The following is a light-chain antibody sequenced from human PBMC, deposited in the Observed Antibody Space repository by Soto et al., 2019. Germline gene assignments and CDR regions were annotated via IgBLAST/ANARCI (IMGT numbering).Light chain of an antibody. CDR2: AAS. J-gene: IGKJ5*01. Sequence: DIQMTQSPSSVSASVGDRVTITCRASQGISSWLAWYQKKPGKAPNLLIYAASSLQSGVPSRFSGSESGTDFTPTISSLQPEDCAIYFCQQANSFPITFGQGTRLEIK. V-gene: IGKV1-12*01. CDR3: QQANSFPIT. CDR1: QGISSW.